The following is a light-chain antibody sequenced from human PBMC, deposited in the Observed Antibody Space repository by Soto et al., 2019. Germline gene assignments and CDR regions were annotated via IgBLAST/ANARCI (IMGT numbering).Light chain of an antibody. CDR1: QSVSSY. CDR3: QQRSNWPRLT. CDR2: DAS. J-gene: IGKJ4*01. V-gene: IGKV3-11*01. Sequence: EIVLTQSPATLSLSPGERATLSCRASQSVSSYLAWYQQKPGQAPRLLIYDASNRAAGIPARFSGSGSGTDFPLTISSLEPEDLAVYYCQQRSNWPRLTFGGGTEVEIK.